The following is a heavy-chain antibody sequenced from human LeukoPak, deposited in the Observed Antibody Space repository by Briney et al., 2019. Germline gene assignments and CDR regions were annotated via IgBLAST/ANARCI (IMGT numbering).Heavy chain of an antibody. J-gene: IGHJ4*02. Sequence: GGSLRLSCAASGFTFSSYAMSWVRQAPGKGLEWVSAISGSSSSTIYYADSVKGRFTISRDNAKNSLYLQMNSLRAEDTAVYYCARPGMITFGGVIWGQGTLVTVSS. CDR1: GFTFSSYA. D-gene: IGHD3-16*01. CDR2: ISGSSSSTI. CDR3: ARPGMITFGGVI. V-gene: IGHV3-48*04.